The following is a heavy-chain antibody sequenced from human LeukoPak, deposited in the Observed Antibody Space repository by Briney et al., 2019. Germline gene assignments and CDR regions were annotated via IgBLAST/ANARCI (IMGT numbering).Heavy chain of an antibody. Sequence: PGGSLRLSCAASGFTFSSYAMSWVRQAPGKGLEWVSAISGSGGSTYYADSVKGRFTISRDNSKNTLYLQMNSLRAEDTAVYYCAKGPFYYYDSSGAGWFDPWGQGTLVTVSS. J-gene: IGHJ5*02. D-gene: IGHD3-22*01. CDR1: GFTFSSYA. CDR3: AKGPFYYYDSSGAGWFDP. CDR2: ISGSGGST. V-gene: IGHV3-23*01.